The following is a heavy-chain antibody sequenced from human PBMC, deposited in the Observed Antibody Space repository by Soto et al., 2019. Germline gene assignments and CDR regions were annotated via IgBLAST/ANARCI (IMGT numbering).Heavy chain of an antibody. V-gene: IGHV3-74*01. J-gene: IGHJ6*02. CDR2: INSDGSRT. Sequence: GESLKISCAASGFTFSSYWMHWVRQAPGKGLVWVSRINSDGSRTSYADSVKGRLTISRDNAKNTLYLQMNSLRAEDTAVYYCARDSLIAAQTYYDFWSGYYYGMDVWGQGTTVTVSS. CDR3: ARDSLIAAQTYYDFWSGYYYGMDV. CDR1: GFTFSSYW. D-gene: IGHD3-3*01.